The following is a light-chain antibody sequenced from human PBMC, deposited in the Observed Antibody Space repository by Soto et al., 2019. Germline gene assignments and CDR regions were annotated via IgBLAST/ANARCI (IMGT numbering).Light chain of an antibody. CDR3: AAWDDTLIGAV. V-gene: IGLV1-44*01. Sequence: QSVLTQPPSASGTPGQRVTISCSGSSSNIGSRSVNWYKQLPGTAPKLLIYNNNQRPSGVPDRFSGSKSGTSASLAISGLQSEDEGDYYCAAWDDTLIGAVFGGGTQLTVL. CDR1: SSNIGSRS. CDR2: NNN. J-gene: IGLJ7*01.